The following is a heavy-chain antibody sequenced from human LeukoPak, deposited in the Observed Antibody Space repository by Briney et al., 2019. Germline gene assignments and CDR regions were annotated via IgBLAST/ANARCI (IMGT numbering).Heavy chain of an antibody. CDR2: IYYSGST. CDR3: ARHQGVEGYYDSSGYFYYFDY. CDR1: GGSISSSSYS. V-gene: IGHV4-39*01. Sequence: SETLSLTCTVSGGSISSSSYSWGWIRQPPGKGLEWIGSIYYSGSTYYNPSLKSRVTISVDTSKNQFSLKLSSVTAADTAVYYCARHQGVEGYYDSSGYFYYFDYWGQGTLVTVSS. D-gene: IGHD3-22*01. J-gene: IGHJ4*02.